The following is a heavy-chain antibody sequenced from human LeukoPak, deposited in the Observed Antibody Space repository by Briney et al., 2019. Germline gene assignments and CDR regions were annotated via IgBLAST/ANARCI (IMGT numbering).Heavy chain of an antibody. CDR2: IYYSGST. CDR3: AKDQVTRGGNSFDS. CDR1: GGSISSSSYY. J-gene: IGHJ4*02. Sequence: KPSETLSLTCTVSGGSISSSSYYWGWIRQPPGKGREWIGSIYYSGSTYYNPSLKSRVTISVDTSKNQFSLKLSSVTAADTAVYYCAKDQVTRGGNSFDSWGQGTLITVSS. D-gene: IGHD2-15*01. V-gene: IGHV4-39*02.